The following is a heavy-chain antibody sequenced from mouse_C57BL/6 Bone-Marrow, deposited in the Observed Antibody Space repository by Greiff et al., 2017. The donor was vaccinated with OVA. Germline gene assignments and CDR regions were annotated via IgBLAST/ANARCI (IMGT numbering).Heavy chain of an antibody. V-gene: IGHV5-6*01. Sequence: EVKLMESGGDLVKPGGSLKLSCAASGFTFSSYGMSWVRQTPDKRLEWVATISSGGSYTYYPDSVKGRFTISRDKAKNTLYLRMSSLKSEDTAMYYCARLPYFDYWGQGTTLTVSS. J-gene: IGHJ2*01. CDR1: GFTFSSYG. CDR2: ISSGGSYT. CDR3: ARLPYFDY.